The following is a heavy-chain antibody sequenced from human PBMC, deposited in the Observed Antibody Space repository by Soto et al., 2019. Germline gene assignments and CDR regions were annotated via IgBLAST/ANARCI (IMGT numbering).Heavy chain of an antibody. D-gene: IGHD2-15*01. V-gene: IGHV1-2*02. CDR3: AVVSCSDGICHHCAF. CDR1: EYIFSHSS. CDR2: IYPNTGGT. J-gene: IGHJ4*02. Sequence: AAVKVSCKTSEYIFSHSSIQWVRQAPGQGLEWMGWIYPNTGGTSFAQKIQDRVTLPSDTSITTAYMELSRLKSDDTAVDYCAVVSCSDGICHHCAFWGPGTLVTVSS.